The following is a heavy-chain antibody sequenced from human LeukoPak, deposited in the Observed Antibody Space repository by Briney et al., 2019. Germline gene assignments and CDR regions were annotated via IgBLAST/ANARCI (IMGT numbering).Heavy chain of an antibody. V-gene: IGHV3-33*01. Sequence: GGSLRLSCAASGFTFSSYGMHWVRQAAGKGLEWVSVIWYDGSNKYYADSVKGRFTISRDNSKNTLYLQMNSLRAEDTAVYYCAREGNSGSYSDFDYWGQGTLVTVSS. J-gene: IGHJ4*02. CDR2: IWYDGSNK. CDR3: AREGNSGSYSDFDY. D-gene: IGHD1-26*01. CDR1: GFTFSSYG.